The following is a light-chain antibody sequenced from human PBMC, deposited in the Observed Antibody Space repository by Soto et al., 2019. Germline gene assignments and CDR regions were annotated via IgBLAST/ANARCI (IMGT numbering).Light chain of an antibody. CDR1: SSDVGGYNY. CDR3: CSYAGSYTYV. V-gene: IGLV2-11*01. Sequence: QSALTQPRSVSGSPGQSVTISCTGTSSDVGGYNYVSWYQQHQGKAPKLMIYDVSKRPSGVPDRFSASKSGNTASLTISGLQAEDEADYYCCSYAGSYTYVFGTGTKLTVL. J-gene: IGLJ1*01. CDR2: DVS.